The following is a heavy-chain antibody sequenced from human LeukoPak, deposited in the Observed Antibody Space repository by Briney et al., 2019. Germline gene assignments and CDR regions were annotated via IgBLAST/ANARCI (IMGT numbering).Heavy chain of an antibody. D-gene: IGHD6-19*01. V-gene: IGHV4-34*01. Sequence: KPSETLSLTCAVYGGSFSGYYWSWIRQPPGKGLEWIGGINHSGSTNYNPSPKSRVTISVDTSKNQFSLKLSSVTAADTVVYYCARGSTRQWRDAFDIWGQGTMVTVSS. CDR3: ARGSTRQWRDAFDI. CDR1: GGSFSGYY. CDR2: INHSGST. J-gene: IGHJ3*02.